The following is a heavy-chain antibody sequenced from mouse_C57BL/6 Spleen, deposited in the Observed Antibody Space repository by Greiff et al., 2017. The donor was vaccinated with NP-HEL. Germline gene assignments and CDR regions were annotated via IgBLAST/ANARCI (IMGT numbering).Heavy chain of an antibody. J-gene: IGHJ3*01. D-gene: IGHD2-4*01. CDR2: IDPSDSET. CDR1: GYTFTSYW. CDR3: ASIYYDYDVGWFAY. V-gene: IGHV1-52*01. Sequence: QVQLQQPGAELVRPGSSVKLSCKASGYTFTSYWMHWVKQRPIQGLEWIGNIDPSDSETHYNQKFKDKATLTVDKSSSTAYMQLSSLTSEDSAVYYCASIYYDYDVGWFAYWGQGTLVTVSA.